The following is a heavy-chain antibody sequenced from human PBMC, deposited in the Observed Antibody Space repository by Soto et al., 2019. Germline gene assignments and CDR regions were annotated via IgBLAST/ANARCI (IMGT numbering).Heavy chain of an antibody. J-gene: IGHJ4*02. V-gene: IGHV3-23*01. D-gene: IGHD4-17*01. CDR2: IRTSVGDT. Sequence: GSLRLSCSASGFTFSSYAMNWVRQAPGKGLEWVSTIRTSVGDTYYAASVKGRFTISRDNSKSTVYLHLNSLRAEDTAIYYCAKDPTYDYGYFDSWGQGTLVTVSS. CDR1: GFTFSSYA. CDR3: AKDPTYDYGYFDS.